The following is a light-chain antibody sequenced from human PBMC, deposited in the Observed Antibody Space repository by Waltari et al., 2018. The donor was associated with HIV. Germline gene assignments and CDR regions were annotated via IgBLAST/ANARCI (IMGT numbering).Light chain of an antibody. J-gene: IGLJ3*02. CDR1: SSTIWRNS. Sequence: QSVLTQPPSVSAAPGQKVTISCSGSSSTIWRNSVSWYQQLPGAAPKLLIYDNTERPSGIPDRFSGSKSGTSATLGITGLQTGDEADYYCGTWDSSLGGWVFGGGTELAVL. V-gene: IGLV1-51*01. CDR3: GTWDSSLGGWV. CDR2: DNT.